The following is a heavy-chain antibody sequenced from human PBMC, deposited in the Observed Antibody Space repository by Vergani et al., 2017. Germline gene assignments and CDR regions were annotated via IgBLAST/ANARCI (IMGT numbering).Heavy chain of an antibody. J-gene: IGHJ5*02. D-gene: IGHD3-10*01. Sequence: QVRLQESGPGPVKPSETLSLTCSVPGGSMSGYYWSWIRQPPGKELEWIGYMNHSGSTNYNPSLETQVTISGDTSKNQFSLKLNSVTHADTAVYYCGRVADFYGLGSRLLDLWGQGILVTVSS. CDR1: GGSMSGYY. CDR3: GRVADFYGLGSRLLDL. V-gene: IGHV4-59*01. CDR2: MNHSGST.